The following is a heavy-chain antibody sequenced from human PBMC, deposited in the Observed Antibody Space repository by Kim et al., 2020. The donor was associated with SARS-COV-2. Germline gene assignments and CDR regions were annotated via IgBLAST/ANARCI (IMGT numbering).Heavy chain of an antibody. CDR2: LYHTGTT. V-gene: IGHV4-39*01. CDR1: GGSIISNSYY. CDR3: ASGPYDLGTYSGGVFDV. D-gene: IGHD3-10*01. J-gene: IGHJ3*01. Sequence: SETLSLTCTVSGGSIISNSYYWGWIRLAPGKGLQWIGSLYHTGTTHYNPSLKSRVTISPDTSENQFSLKLNSVTAADTAIYFCASGPYDLGTYSGGVFDVWGQGTTVTVSS.